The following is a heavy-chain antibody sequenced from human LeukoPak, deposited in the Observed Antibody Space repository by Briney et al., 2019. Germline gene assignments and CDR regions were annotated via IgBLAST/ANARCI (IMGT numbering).Heavy chain of an antibody. CDR3: AVGQDYYYYYMDV. D-gene: IGHD1-26*01. V-gene: IGHV4-34*01. J-gene: IGHJ6*03. Sequence: SETLSLTCTVSGGSMSSYYWSWIRQPPGKGLEWIGEINHSGSTNYNPSLKSRVTISVDTSKNQFSLKLSSVTAADTAVYYCAVGQDYYYYYMDVWGKGTTVTVSS. CDR1: GGSMSSYY. CDR2: INHSGST.